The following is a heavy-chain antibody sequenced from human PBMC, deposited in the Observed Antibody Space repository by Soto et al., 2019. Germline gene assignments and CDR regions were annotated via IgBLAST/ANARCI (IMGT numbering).Heavy chain of an antibody. CDR2: IIPIVGTG. D-gene: IGHD2-2*01. Sequence: QVQLVQSGAEVRKPGSSVTVSCKASGGTFSNYAISWVRQAPGQGLAWMGGIIPIVGTGSYAQKFQGRVTITADEPTTTAYMELSSLRFEDTAVYYCARVVIFVPTASSNYYYRMDVWGPGTTVTVSS. CDR3: ARVVIFVPTASSNYYYRMDV. J-gene: IGHJ6*02. V-gene: IGHV1-69*01. CDR1: GGTFSNYA.